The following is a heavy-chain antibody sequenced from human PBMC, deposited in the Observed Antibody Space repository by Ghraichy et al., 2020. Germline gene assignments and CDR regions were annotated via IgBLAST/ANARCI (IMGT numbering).Heavy chain of an antibody. CDR1: GDSISSGDYF. CDR2: IYKSGST. CDR3: ARARNSSGYYPVGY. D-gene: IGHD3-22*01. J-gene: IGHJ4*02. Sequence: LSLTCTVSGDSISSGDYFWGWVRQLPGTGPEWIGYIYKSGSTYYHPSLKSRLTISIDASKNQFSLKLNSVTATDTAVYYCARARNSSGYYPVGYWGQGTLVTVSS. V-gene: IGHV4-30-4*08.